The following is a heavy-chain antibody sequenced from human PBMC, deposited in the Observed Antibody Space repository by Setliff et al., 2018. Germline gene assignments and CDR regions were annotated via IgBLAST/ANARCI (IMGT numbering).Heavy chain of an antibody. D-gene: IGHD3-9*01. Sequence: ASVKVSCKTSGYNFITTGISWVRQAPGQGPEWMGCISPFNGNTNYAQKFQDRVTMTTDTSTATVCMELKNLRSDDTAVYYCARSSGPRVVLAADFDYWGQGTPVTVSS. CDR1: GYNFITTG. V-gene: IGHV1-18*01. CDR3: ARSSGPRVVLAADFDY. CDR2: ISPFNGNT. J-gene: IGHJ4*02.